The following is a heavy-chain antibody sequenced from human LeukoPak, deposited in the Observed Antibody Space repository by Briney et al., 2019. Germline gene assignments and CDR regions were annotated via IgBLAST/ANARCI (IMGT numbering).Heavy chain of an antibody. CDR2: MNPNSGNT. CDR1: GYTFTSYD. Sequence: GASVKVSCKASGYTFTSYDINWVRQATGQGLEWMGWMNPNSGNTGYAQKFQGRVTMTRNTSISTAYMELSSLRSEDTAVYYCARGPGYSGSWYIADYYYYYGMDVWGQGTTVTVSS. V-gene: IGHV1-8*01. CDR3: ARGPGYSGSWYIADYYYYYGMDV. J-gene: IGHJ6*02. D-gene: IGHD6-13*01.